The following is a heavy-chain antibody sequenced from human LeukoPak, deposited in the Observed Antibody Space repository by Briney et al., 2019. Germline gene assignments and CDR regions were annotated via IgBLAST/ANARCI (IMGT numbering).Heavy chain of an antibody. CDR3: ARRRGWKQQLVYFDY. D-gene: IGHD1-1*01. J-gene: IGHJ4*02. CDR1: GGSITSYY. V-gene: IGHV4-59*08. CDR2: LFHSGTR. Sequence: SETLSLTCTVSGGSITSYYWSWIRQPPGKGLEWIGYLFHSGTRRYNPSLRSRVTISTDTTKNQIFLTLNSTTAADTAVYYCARRRGWKQQLVYFDYWGQGTLASVSS.